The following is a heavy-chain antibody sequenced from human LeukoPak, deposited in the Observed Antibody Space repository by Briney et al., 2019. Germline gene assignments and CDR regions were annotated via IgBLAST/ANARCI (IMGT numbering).Heavy chain of an antibody. CDR2: INHSGST. J-gene: IGHJ4*02. D-gene: IGHD3-22*01. CDR3: ARRSGSSGYYSPFDY. CDR1: GGSFSGYY. V-gene: IGHV4-34*01. Sequence: SETLSLTCAVYGGSFSGYYWSWIRQPPGKGLEWIGEINHSGSTYYNPSLKSRVTISVDTSKNQFSLKLSSVTAADTAVYYCARRSGSSGYYSPFDYWGQGTLVTVSS.